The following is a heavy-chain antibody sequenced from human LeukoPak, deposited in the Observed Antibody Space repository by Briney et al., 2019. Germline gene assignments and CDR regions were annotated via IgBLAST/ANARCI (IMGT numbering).Heavy chain of an antibody. CDR2: IYYIVST. V-gene: IGHV4-39*01. J-gene: IGHJ5*02. D-gene: IGHD3-3*01. CDR1: GASISRTSYY. CDR3: ARHGIGVVIQYNWFDP. Sequence: PSETLSLTCPVSGASISRTSYYWAWIRQPRGKGPELLGGIYYIVSTYYNPPLKSRASISVDTSKNKFSLKLSSGTAADTAVYSCARHGIGVVIQYNWFDPWGQGTLVTVSS.